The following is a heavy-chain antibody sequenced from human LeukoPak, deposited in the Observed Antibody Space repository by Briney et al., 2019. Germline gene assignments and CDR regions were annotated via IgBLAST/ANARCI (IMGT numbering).Heavy chain of an antibody. CDR1: GGSISSDY. CDR3: AGLSTDRDSSRGFDY. J-gene: IGHJ4*02. V-gene: IGHV4-4*07. D-gene: IGHD3-22*01. Sequence: SETLSRTCIVSGGSISSDYWTWIRQPAGKGLDWIGRIYSSGSTDYNPSLKSRVAMSVDTSRNEFSLKLTSVTAADTAVYYCAGLSTDRDSSRGFDYWGQGILVTVSS. CDR2: IYSSGST.